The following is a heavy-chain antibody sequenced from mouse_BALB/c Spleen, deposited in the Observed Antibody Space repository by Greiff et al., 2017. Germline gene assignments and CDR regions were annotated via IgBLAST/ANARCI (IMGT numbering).Heavy chain of an antibody. CDR1: GFSLTGYG. CDR3: ARERGTGKIAY. Sequence: VKLQESGPGLVAPSQSLSITCTVSGFSLTGYGVNWVRQPPGKGLEWLGMIWGDGSTDYNSALNSRLSISKDNSKSQVFLKMNSLQTDDTARYYCARERGTGKIAYWGQGTLVTVSA. J-gene: IGHJ3*01. D-gene: IGHD4-1*01. V-gene: IGHV2-6-7*02. CDR2: IWGDGST.